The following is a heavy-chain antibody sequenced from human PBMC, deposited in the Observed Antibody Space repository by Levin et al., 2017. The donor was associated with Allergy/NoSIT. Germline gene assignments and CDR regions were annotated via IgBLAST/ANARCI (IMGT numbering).Heavy chain of an antibody. D-gene: IGHD6-6*01. V-gene: IGHV3-30-3*01. Sequence: PGGSLRLSCAASGFTFSSYAMHWVRQAPGKGLEWVAVISYDGSNKYYADSVKGRFTISRDNSKNTLYLQMNSLRAEDTAVYYCASLAARPDEPVPDMDVWGKGTTVTVSS. CDR3: ASLAARPDEPVPDMDV. CDR1: GFTFSSYA. CDR2: ISYDGSNK. J-gene: IGHJ6*03.